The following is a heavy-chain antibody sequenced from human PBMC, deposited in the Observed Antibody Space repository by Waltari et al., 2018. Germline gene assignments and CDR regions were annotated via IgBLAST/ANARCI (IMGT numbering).Heavy chain of an antibody. CDR1: GGSISSSSYY. CDR3: ARREYDFWSGLILHFDY. D-gene: IGHD3-3*01. V-gene: IGHV4-39*01. J-gene: IGHJ4*02. Sequence: QLQLQESGPGLVKPSETLSLTCTVSGGSISSSSYYWGWIRPPPGKGLEWIGGIYYSGSTYYNPSLKSRVTISVDTSKNQFSLKLSSVTAADTAVYYCARREYDFWSGLILHFDYWGQGTLVTVSS. CDR2: IYYSGST.